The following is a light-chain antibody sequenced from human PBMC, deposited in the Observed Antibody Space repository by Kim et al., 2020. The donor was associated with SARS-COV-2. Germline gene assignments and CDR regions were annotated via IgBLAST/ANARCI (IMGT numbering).Light chain of an antibody. J-gene: IGKJ1*01. Sequence: EIVMTQSPATLSVSPGERATLSCRASQSVSSNLAWYQQKPGQAPRLLIYGASTRATGIPARFSGSGSGTEFTLTISSLQSEDFAVYYCQQYNNWPWTFGKGPRWIS. CDR3: QQYNNWPWT. V-gene: IGKV3-15*01. CDR1: QSVSSN. CDR2: GAS.